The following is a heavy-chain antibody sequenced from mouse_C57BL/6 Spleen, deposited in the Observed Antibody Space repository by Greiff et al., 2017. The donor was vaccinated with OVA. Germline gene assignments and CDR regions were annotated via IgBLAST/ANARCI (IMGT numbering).Heavy chain of an antibody. V-gene: IGHV6-3*01. CDR3: TPIYDGYY. Sequence: EVKVEESGGGLVQPGGSMKLSCVASGFTFSNYWMNWVRPSPEKGLEWVAQIRLKSDNYATHYAESVKGRFTISRDDSKSSVYLQMNNLRAEDTGIYYCTPIYDGYYWGQGTTLTVSS. CDR1: GFTFSNYW. D-gene: IGHD2-3*01. J-gene: IGHJ2*01. CDR2: IRLKSDNYAT.